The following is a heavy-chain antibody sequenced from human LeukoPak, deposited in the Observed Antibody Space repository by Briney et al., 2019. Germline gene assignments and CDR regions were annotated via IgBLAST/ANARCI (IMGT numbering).Heavy chain of an antibody. V-gene: IGHV3-23*01. Sequence: PGGSLRLSCAASGFTFGNYAMSWVRQAPGKGLEWVSAIGGSGGSTYYADSVKGRFTISRDNSKNTLYLQMNSLRAEDTAVYYCARVSEDDSSGYYLSYFDYWGQGTLVTVSS. CDR2: IGGSGGST. CDR1: GFTFGNYA. J-gene: IGHJ4*02. D-gene: IGHD3-22*01. CDR3: ARVSEDDSSGYYLSYFDY.